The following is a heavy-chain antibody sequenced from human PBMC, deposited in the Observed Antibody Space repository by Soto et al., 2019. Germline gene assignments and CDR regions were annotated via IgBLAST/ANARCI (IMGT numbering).Heavy chain of an antibody. J-gene: IGHJ6*02. V-gene: IGHV4-59*08. CDR1: DDSSSSYK. Sequence: QVQLQESGPGLVKPSETLSLTCTVSDDSSSSYKWSWIRQPPGRRLEWIGYIDSSGGTSYNPSLRSRVTISVETSTKPFSLKLRSVTAADTAVYYCVRQGFGRLHGLVDVWGQGTTVTVSS. D-gene: IGHD3-10*01. CDR3: VRQGFGRLHGLVDV. CDR2: IDSSGGT.